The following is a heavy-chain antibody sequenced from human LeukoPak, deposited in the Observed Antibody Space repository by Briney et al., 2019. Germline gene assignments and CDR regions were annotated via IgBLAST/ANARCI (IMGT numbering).Heavy chain of an antibody. CDR3: ARVRAEVRGVINDLDY. CDR1: GGSLSGYF. D-gene: IGHD3-10*01. Sequence: SETLSLTCAVSGGSLSGYFWGWNRQPPGKGLEWIGEINHNGRTNYNASLKSRVTISADTSKNLLSLKLSSVTAADTAVYYCARVRAEVRGVINDLDYWGQGTLVTVSS. V-gene: IGHV4-34*01. CDR2: INHNGRT. J-gene: IGHJ4*02.